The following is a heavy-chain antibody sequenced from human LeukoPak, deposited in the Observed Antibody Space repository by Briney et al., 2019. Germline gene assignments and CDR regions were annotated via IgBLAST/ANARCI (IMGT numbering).Heavy chain of an antibody. V-gene: IGHV3-23*01. CDR3: AKGVPAANTYYYYYGMDV. D-gene: IGHD2-2*01. Sequence: GGSLRLSCAGSGFTFSIYAMSWVRQAPGKGLEWVSAISGSGGSTYYADSVKGRFTISRDNSKNTLYLQMNSLRAEDTAVYYCAKGVPAANTYYYYYGMDVWGQGTTVTVSS. CDR1: GFTFSIYA. J-gene: IGHJ6*02. CDR2: ISGSGGST.